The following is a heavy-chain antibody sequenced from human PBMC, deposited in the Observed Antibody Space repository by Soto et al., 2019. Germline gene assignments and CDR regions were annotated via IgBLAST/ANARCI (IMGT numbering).Heavy chain of an antibody. CDR3: ALSSAPFLPYYFDY. D-gene: IGHD2-2*01. CDR1: GFTFSSYG. CDR2: ISYDGSNK. J-gene: IGHJ4*02. V-gene: IGHV3-30*03. Sequence: QVQLVESGGGVVQPGRSLRLSCAASGFTFSSYGMHWVRQAPGKGLEWVAVISYDGSNKYYADSVKGRFTISRDNSKNSLYLQMNSLRAEDTAVYYCALSSAPFLPYYFDYWGQGTLVTVSS.